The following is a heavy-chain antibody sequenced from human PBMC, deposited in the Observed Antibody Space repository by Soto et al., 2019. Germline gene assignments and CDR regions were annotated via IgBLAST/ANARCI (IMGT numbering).Heavy chain of an antibody. D-gene: IGHD3-3*01. CDR2: IYSSGNT. CDR1: GGSISSGDYY. V-gene: IGHV4-30-4*01. CDR3: ARAKIFGRNFEY. Sequence: LSLTCTVSGGSISSGDYYWSWIRQPPGKGLEWIGYIYSSGNTYYKPSLESRVTISVDASKNQFSLKLNSVIAADTAVYYCARAKIFGRNFEYWGPGTLVTVSS. J-gene: IGHJ4*02.